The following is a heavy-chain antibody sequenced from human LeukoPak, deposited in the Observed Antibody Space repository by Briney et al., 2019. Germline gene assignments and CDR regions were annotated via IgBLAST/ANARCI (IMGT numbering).Heavy chain of an antibody. V-gene: IGHV3-11*04. CDR3: ARDNDYDSSGTFDP. CDR2: ISSSGDTI. J-gene: IGHJ5*02. Sequence: GGSLRLSCAASGFTLSHYYVTWIRQAPGKGLEWLSCISSSGDTIYYADSVKGRFTVSRDNSKNTLYLQMNSLRAEDTVVYYCARDNDYDSSGTFDPWGQGTLVTVSS. CDR1: GFTLSHYY. D-gene: IGHD3-22*01.